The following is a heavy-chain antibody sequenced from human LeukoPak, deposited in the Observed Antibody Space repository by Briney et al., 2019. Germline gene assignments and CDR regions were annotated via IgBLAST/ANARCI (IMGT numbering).Heavy chain of an antibody. CDR3: AKDYSHLWFGELSH. CDR1: GFTFSSYG. Sequence: SGGSLRVSCAASGFTFSSYGMHWVRQAPGKGLEWVAFIRYDGGNKYYADSVKGRFTISRDNSKNTLYLQMNSLRAEDTAVYYCAKDYSHLWFGELSHWGQGTLVTVSS. V-gene: IGHV3-30*02. D-gene: IGHD3-10*01. J-gene: IGHJ4*02. CDR2: IRYDGGNK.